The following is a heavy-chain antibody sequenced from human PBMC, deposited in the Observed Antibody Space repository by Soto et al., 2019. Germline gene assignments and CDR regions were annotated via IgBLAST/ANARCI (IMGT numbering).Heavy chain of an antibody. CDR3: AKDKTVTTWFDAFDI. D-gene: IGHD4-17*01. CDR2: ISWNSGSI. Sequence: GGSLRLSCAASGFTFDDYAMHWVRQAPGKGLEWVSGISWNSGSIGYADSVKGRFTISRDNAKNSLYLQMNSLRAEDTALYYCAKDKTVTTWFDAFDIWGQGTMVTVSS. CDR1: GFTFDDYA. J-gene: IGHJ3*02. V-gene: IGHV3-9*01.